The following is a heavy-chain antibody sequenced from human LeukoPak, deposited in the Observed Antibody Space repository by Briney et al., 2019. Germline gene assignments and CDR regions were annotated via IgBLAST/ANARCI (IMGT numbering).Heavy chain of an antibody. CDR3: AKKVGIWYNVGSWFDP. D-gene: IGHD1-1*01. CDR1: GFTFSSYS. CDR2: ISGSGDIT. V-gene: IGHV3-23*01. Sequence: GGSLRLSCAASGFTFSSYSMNWVRQAPGKGLEWVSSISGSGDITYYADSLKGRFTISRDNSKNTLYLQMNSLRAEDTAVYYCAKKVGIWYNVGSWFDPWGQGTLVTVSS. J-gene: IGHJ5*02.